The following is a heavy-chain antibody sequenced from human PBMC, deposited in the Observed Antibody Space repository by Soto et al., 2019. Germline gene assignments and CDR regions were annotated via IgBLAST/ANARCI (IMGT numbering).Heavy chain of an antibody. J-gene: IGHJ5*02. CDR1: GFTVSNTY. CDR3: ARALPVAKGGFDP. V-gene: IGHV3-53*02. CDR2: IYTAGGT. Sequence: EVQLVETGGGLIQPGGSLRLSCAASGFTVSNTYMTWVRQPPGKGLECVSVIYTAGGTNSADSVKGRFIISRDNSKNTLYLQMNSLRAEDTAVYYCARALPVAKGGFDPRGQGTLVTVSS. D-gene: IGHD2-2*01.